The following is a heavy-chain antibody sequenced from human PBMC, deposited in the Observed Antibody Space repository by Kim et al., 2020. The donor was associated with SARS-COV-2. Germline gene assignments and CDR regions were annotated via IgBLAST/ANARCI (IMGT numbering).Heavy chain of an antibody. J-gene: IGHJ4*02. CDR2: ISSSGSTI. CDR1: GFTFSDYY. D-gene: IGHD3-9*01. CDR3: ARPHYYDILTGYTHYYFDY. Sequence: GGSLRLSCAASGFTFSDYYMSWIRQDPGKGLEWVSYISSSGSTIYYADSVKGRFTISRDNAKNSLYLQINSLRAEDTAVYYCARPHYYDILTGYTHYYFDYWGQGTLVTVSS. V-gene: IGHV3-11*01.